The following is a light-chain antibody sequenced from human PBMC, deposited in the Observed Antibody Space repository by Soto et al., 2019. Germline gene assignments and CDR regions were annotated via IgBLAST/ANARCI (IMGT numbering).Light chain of an antibody. J-gene: IGKJ2*03. Sequence: DIQMTQSPSTLSASVGDRVTISCRASQRIGGWLAWYQQKPGKAPRLLIFDASSVESGVPSRFSGSRSGTLFTLTISSLQPDDFASYYCQNYHSFPYSFGQVTKLDIK. V-gene: IGKV1-5*01. CDR1: QRIGGW. CDR2: DAS. CDR3: QNYHSFPYS.